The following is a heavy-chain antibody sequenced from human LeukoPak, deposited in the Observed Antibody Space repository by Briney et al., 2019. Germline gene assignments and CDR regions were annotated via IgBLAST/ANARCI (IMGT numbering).Heavy chain of an antibody. J-gene: IGHJ4*02. CDR1: GGSISSYY. CDR3: ARGVSITGTTWDVVDY. Sequence: SETLSLTCTVSGGSISSYYWSWIRQPPGKGLERIGYIYYSGSTNYNPSLKSRVTISVDTSKNQFSLKLSSVTAADTAVYYCARGVSITGTTWDVVDYWGQGTLVTVSS. D-gene: IGHD1-20*01. V-gene: IGHV4-59*12. CDR2: IYYSGST.